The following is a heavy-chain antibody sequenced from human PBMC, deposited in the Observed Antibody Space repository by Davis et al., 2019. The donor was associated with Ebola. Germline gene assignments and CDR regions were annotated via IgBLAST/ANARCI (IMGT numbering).Heavy chain of an antibody. CDR1: GFTFSNYW. V-gene: IGHV3-7*03. CDR3: VRDVGVEFDY. J-gene: IGHJ4*02. Sequence: GGSLRLSCAASGFTFSNYWMSWVRQAPGRGLEWVANIQQDGSEKFYVDSVRGRFTISRDNARNSVFLHMNSLRAEDTAVYYCVRDVGVEFDYWGQGALVTVSS. CDR2: IQQDGSEK. D-gene: IGHD3-10*01.